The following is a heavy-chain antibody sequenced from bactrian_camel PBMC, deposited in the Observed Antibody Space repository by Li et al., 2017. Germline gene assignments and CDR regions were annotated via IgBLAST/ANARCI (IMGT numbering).Heavy chain of an antibody. CDR3: VRDGELLPSLFGY. CDR1: GFTFSSYW. D-gene: IGHD6*01. CDR2: IISNGGST. J-gene: IGHJ6*01. V-gene: IGHV3S25*01. Sequence: QLVESGGGLVRPGGSLRLSCAASGFTFSSYWMYWVRQAPGKGLEWVSTIISNGGSTYYADSMKGRFTISRDYAKNTVYLQMNSLKPEDTAVYYCVRDGELLPSLFGYWGQGTQVTVS.